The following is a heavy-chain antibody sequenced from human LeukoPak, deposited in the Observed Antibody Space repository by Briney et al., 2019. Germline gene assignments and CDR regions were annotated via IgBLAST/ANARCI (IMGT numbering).Heavy chain of an antibody. CDR3: ARQSSYSSGWLDY. V-gene: IGHV5-51*01. CDR1: GYSFTSYW. J-gene: IGHJ4*02. D-gene: IGHD6-19*01. CDR2: IYPGDSDT. Sequence: GESLQISCKGSGYSFTSYWIGWVRQLPGKGLEWMGIIYPGDSDTRYSPSFQGQVTISADKSISTAYLQWSSLKASDTAMYYCARQSSYSSGWLDYWGQGTLVTVSS.